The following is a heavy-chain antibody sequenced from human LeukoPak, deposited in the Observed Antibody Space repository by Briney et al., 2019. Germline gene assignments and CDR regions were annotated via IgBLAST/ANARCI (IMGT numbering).Heavy chain of an antibody. Sequence: PGGSLRLSCAASGFTVSSNYMSWVRQAPGKGLEWVSVIYSGGSTYYADSVKGRFTISRDNSKNTLYLQMNSLRAEDTAVYYCGPPMRGPITWVWAPPPPYYYGMEVWGQGTTVTVSS. J-gene: IGHJ6*02. CDR2: IYSGGST. CDR3: GPPMRGPITWVWAPPPPYYYGMEV. D-gene: IGHD3-10*01. CDR1: GFTVSSNY. V-gene: IGHV3-66*01.